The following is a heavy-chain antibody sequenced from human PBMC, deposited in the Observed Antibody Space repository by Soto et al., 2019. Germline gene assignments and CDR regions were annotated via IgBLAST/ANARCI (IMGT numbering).Heavy chain of an antibody. Sequence: PSETLSLTCTVSGGSISSGYYYWSWNRQPPGKGLEWIAFISYSGSTYYNPSLQSRVAMSVDTSRNQFSLRLSSVTAADTAVYYCATMGTTTGSYYFYYWGQGTLVTVSS. CDR3: ATMGTTTGSYYFYY. CDR1: GGSISSGYYY. D-gene: IGHD1-26*01. V-gene: IGHV4-30-4*01. J-gene: IGHJ4*02. CDR2: ISYSGST.